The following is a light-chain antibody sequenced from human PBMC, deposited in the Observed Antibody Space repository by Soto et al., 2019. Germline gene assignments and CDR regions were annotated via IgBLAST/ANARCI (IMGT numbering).Light chain of an antibody. Sequence: EIVMTQSPATLSVSPGERATLSCRASQTVIHNYLAWHQQKPGQAPSLLIYGAFTRATGIPARFSGTRSGTEFTLTISNLQSEDFAVYHCQQYDKWPRTFGQGTKVDNK. CDR1: QTVIHN. J-gene: IGKJ1*01. CDR3: QQYDKWPRT. CDR2: GAF. V-gene: IGKV3-15*01.